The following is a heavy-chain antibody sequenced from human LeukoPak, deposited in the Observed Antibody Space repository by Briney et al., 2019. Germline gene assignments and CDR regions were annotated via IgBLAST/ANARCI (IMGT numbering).Heavy chain of an antibody. V-gene: IGHV3-30*18. J-gene: IGHJ4*02. CDR2: ISYDGSNK. CDR3: AKDLGLLRHDYGDYVS. D-gene: IGHD4-17*01. CDR1: GFTFSSYG. Sequence: GGSLRLSCAASGFTFSSYGMHWVRQAPGKGLEWVAVISYDGSNKYYADSVKGRFTISRDNSKNTLYLQMNSLRAEDTAVYYCAKDLGLLRHDYGDYVSWGQGTLVTVSS.